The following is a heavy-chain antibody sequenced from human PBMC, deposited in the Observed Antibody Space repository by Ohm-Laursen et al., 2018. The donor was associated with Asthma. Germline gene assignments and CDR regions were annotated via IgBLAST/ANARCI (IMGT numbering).Heavy chain of an antibody. CDR1: GFTFRSYA. J-gene: IGHJ4*02. Sequence: SLRLSCAASGFTFRSYAMHWVRQAPGKGLEFVAVIWYDGSNKYYADSVKGRFTISRDNSKNTLYLQMNSLRAEDTAVYYCAKDDVGPDYWGQGTLVTVSS. CDR2: IWYDGSNK. CDR3: AKDDVGPDY. V-gene: IGHV3-30*04.